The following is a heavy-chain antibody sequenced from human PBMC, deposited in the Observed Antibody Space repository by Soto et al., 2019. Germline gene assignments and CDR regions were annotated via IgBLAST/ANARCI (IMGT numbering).Heavy chain of an antibody. CDR2: INPNSGGT. CDR3: ARAVYDYGDYYYFTY. V-gene: IGHV1-2*04. CDR1: GYTFTGYY. D-gene: IGHD4-17*01. J-gene: IGHJ4*02. Sequence: ASVKVSCKASGYTFTGYYMHWVRQAPGQGLEWMGWINPNSGGTNYAQKFQGWVTMTRDTSISTAYMELSRLRSDDTAVYYCARAVYDYGDYYYFTYWGQGTLVTVSS.